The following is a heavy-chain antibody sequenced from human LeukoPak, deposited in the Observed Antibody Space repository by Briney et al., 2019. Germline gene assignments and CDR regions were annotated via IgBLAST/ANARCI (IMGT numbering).Heavy chain of an antibody. CDR3: ARGRRYYYDSSGYKTLDY. CDR2: IYHTGST. V-gene: IGHV4-4*02. D-gene: IGHD3-22*01. J-gene: IGHJ4*02. Sequence: SETLSLTCAVSGGSISSGNWWSWVRQPPGKGLEWIGEIYHTGSTSYNPSLKSRVTISVDNSKNQFSLKLSSVTAADTAVYYCARGRRYYYDSSGYKTLDYWGQGTLVTVSS. CDR1: GGSISSGNW.